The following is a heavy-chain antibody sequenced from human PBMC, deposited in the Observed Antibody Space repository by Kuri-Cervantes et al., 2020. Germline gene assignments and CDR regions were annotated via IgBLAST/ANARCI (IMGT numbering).Heavy chain of an antibody. V-gene: IGHV3-11*01. CDR2: ISSSGTTI. Sequence: GGSLRLSCAASGFIFTDYYMSWIRQAPGKGLEWVSYISSSGTTIYYADSVKGRFTISRDNAKNSLYLQMNSLRAEDTAVYYCAKETMNGDFDYWGQGTLVTVSS. CDR1: GFIFTDYY. J-gene: IGHJ4*02. D-gene: IGHD3-22*01. CDR3: AKETMNGDFDY.